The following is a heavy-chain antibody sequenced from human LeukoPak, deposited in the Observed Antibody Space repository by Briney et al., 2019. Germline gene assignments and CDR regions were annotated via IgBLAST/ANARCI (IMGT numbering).Heavy chain of an antibody. J-gene: IGHJ4*02. V-gene: IGHV4-59*08. CDR3: ARHRYSGSLSFDY. Sequence: PSETLSLTCTVSGXSISNYYWSWVRQPPGKGLEWVGYIYYSGGTNYNPSLRSPVSISVDTSKSQFCLNLRFVTAADTAVYYCARHRYSGSLSFDYWGQGTLVTVSS. D-gene: IGHD1-26*01. CDR1: GXSISNYY. CDR2: IYYSGGT.